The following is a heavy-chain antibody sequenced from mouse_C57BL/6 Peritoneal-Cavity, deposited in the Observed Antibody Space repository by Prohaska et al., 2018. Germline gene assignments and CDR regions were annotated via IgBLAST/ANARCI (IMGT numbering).Heavy chain of an antibody. V-gene: IGHV1-26*01. CDR2: INPNNGGT. CDR3: AGITTVAY. J-gene: IGHJ3*01. D-gene: IGHD1-1*01. CDR1: GYTFTHYY. Sequence: VKISCKPSGYTFTHYYMNCVQQSHGKSIEWLGDINPNNGGTSYKQKFKGKATLIVDKSSSTAYMELRRLTSEDSAVYYCAGITTVAYWGQGTLVTVSA.